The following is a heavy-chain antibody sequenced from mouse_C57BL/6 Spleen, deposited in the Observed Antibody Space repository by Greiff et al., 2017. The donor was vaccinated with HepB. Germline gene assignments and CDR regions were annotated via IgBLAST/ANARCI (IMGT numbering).Heavy chain of an antibody. V-gene: IGHV5-4*03. Sequence: EVKLQESGGGLVKPGGSLKLSCAASGFTFSSYAMSWVRQTPEKRLEWVATISDGGSYTYYPDNVKGRFTISRDNAKNNLYLQMSHLKSEDTAMYYCARGGVRRGDYAMDYWGQGTSVTVSS. CDR1: GFTFSSYA. CDR2: ISDGGSYT. D-gene: IGHD2-14*01. CDR3: ARGGVRRGDYAMDY. J-gene: IGHJ4*01.